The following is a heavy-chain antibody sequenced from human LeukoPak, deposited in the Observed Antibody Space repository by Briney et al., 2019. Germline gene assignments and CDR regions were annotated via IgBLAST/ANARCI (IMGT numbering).Heavy chain of an antibody. CDR1: GGSISSGDYY. CDR3: ARDRGGNSGFYY. Sequence: SETLSLTCTVSGGSISSGDYYWSWIRQPPGKGLEWIGYIYYSGSTYYNPSLKSRVTISVDTSKNQFSLKLSSVTAADTAVYYCARDRGGNSGFYYWGQGTLVTVSS. D-gene: IGHD4-23*01. J-gene: IGHJ4*02. V-gene: IGHV4-30-4*01. CDR2: IYYSGST.